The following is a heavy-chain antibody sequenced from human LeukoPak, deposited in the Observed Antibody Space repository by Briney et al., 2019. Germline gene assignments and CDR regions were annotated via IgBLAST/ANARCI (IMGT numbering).Heavy chain of an antibody. CDR1: GFTFSNAW. CDR3: TWGSYRDQVDY. V-gene: IGHV3-15*01. Sequence: PGGSRRLSCAAFGFTFSNAWMSWVRQAPGKGLEWVGRIKSKADGGITDYAAPVKGRFTISRDDSKNTLYLQMNSLKIEDTAVYYCTWGSYRDQVDYWGQGTLVTVSS. CDR2: IKSKADGGIT. J-gene: IGHJ4*02. D-gene: IGHD3-16*02.